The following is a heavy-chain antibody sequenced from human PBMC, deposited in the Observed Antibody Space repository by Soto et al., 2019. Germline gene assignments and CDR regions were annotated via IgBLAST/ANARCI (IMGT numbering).Heavy chain of an antibody. J-gene: IGHJ4*02. V-gene: IGHV3-66*01. D-gene: IGHD3-9*01. CDR1: GFTVSSNY. CDR2: IYSGGST. CDR3: ARVKMDILTGYKYYFDY. Sequence: EVQLVESGGGLVQPGGSLRLSCAASGFTVSSNYMSWVRQAPVKGLEWVSVIYSGGSTYYADSVKGRFTISRDNSKNTLYLQMNSLRAEDTAVYYCARVKMDILTGYKYYFDYWGQGTLVTVSS.